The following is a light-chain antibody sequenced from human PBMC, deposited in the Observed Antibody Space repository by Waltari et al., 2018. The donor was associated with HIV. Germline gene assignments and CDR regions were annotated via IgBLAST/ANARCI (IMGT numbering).Light chain of an antibody. CDR2: WAS. CDR1: QSVLYSSNNKNY. J-gene: IGKJ4*01. Sequence: DIVMTQSRDSLAVSLGERANINCKSSQSVLYSSNNKNYLAWYQQKPGQPPKLLIYWASTRESGVPDRFSGSGSGTDFTLTISSLQAEDVAVYYCQQYYSNPLFGGGTKVEIK. CDR3: QQYYSNPL. V-gene: IGKV4-1*01.